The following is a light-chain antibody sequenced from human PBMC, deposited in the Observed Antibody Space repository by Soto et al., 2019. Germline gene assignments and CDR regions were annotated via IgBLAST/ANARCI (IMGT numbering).Light chain of an antibody. CDR3: QVWDGRSDHPV. J-gene: IGLJ3*02. CDR1: NIGSKG. V-gene: IGLV3-21*04. CDR2: FNS. Sequence: SYELTQPPSVSVAPGKTARITCGGDNIGSKGVHWYQQKPGQAPVLVIYFNSARPSGIPERFSGSNSGNTATLTISRVEDGDEADYSCQVWDGRSDHPVFGGGTKLTVL.